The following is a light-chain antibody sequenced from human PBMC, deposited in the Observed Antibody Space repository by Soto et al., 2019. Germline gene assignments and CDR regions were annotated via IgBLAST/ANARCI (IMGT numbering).Light chain of an antibody. CDR1: QSISSF. V-gene: IGKV1-39*01. CDR2: AAS. CDR3: QQSYSTPRT. Sequence: DLQMTQSPSSLSATAGDRVTITCRASQSISSFVNWYQQKPGNTPKLLIYAASILQSGVPSRFSGSGSGTDFTLTISSLQPEDFATYYCQQSYSTPRTFGPGTRVDIK. J-gene: IGKJ3*01.